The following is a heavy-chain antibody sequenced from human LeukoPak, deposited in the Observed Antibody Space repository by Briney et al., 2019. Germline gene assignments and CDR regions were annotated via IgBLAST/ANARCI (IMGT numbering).Heavy chain of an antibody. Sequence: PSETLSLTCTVSGGSISSGSYYWSWIRQPAGLGLEWIGRIYTTGSTNYNPSLKSRLTISVDTSKNQFSLKLRSVTAADTAVYYCAREGSSYDSSTNDAFDIWGQGTMVTVSS. D-gene: IGHD3-22*01. CDR3: AREGSSYDSSTNDAFDI. CDR2: IYTTGST. CDR1: GGSISSGSYY. J-gene: IGHJ3*02. V-gene: IGHV4-61*02.